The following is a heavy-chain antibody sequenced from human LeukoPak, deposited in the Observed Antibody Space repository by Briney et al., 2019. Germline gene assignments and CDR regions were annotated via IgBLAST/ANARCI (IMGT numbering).Heavy chain of an antibody. CDR3: ARGGPVAATHKYFQH. Sequence: ASVKVSCKASGYTFTSYGIVWVRQAPGQGLEWMGWISTYNGNTNYAQKLQGRVTMTTDTSTSTAYMDLRSLRSEDTAVYYCARGGPVAATHKYFQHWGQGTLVTVSS. CDR1: GYTFTSYG. CDR2: ISTYNGNT. D-gene: IGHD6-19*01. J-gene: IGHJ1*01. V-gene: IGHV1-18*01.